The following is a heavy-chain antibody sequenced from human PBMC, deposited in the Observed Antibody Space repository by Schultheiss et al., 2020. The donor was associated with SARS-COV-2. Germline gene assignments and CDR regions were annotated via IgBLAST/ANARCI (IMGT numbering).Heavy chain of an antibody. V-gene: IGHV3-30*03. J-gene: IGHJ4*02. Sequence: GESLKISCAASGFTFSTYGMHWVRQAPGKGLEWVAVITYDGSNKYYVDSVKGRFTISRDNSKNTLYLQMNSLRAEDTAVYYCARGQLWFPYEYWGQGTLVTVSS. CDR3: ARGQLWFPYEY. CDR2: ITYDGSNK. CDR1: GFTFSTYG. D-gene: IGHD5-18*01.